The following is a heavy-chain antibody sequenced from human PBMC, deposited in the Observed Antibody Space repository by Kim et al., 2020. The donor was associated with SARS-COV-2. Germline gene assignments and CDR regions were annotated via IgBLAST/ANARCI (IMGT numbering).Heavy chain of an antibody. CDR2: MNPNSGNT. Sequence: ASVKVSCKASGYTFTSYDINWVRQATGQGLEWMGWMNPNSGNTGYAQKFQGRVTMTRNTSISTAYMELSSLRSEDTAVYYCARGFRRIHYDILTHYYYYYMDVWGKGTTVTVSS. CDR3: ARGFRRIHYDILTHYYYYYMDV. V-gene: IGHV1-8*01. D-gene: IGHD3-9*01. J-gene: IGHJ6*03. CDR1: GYTFTSYD.